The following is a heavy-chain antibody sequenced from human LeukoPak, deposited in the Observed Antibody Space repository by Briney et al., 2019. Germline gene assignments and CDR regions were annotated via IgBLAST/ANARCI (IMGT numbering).Heavy chain of an antibody. D-gene: IGHD6-19*01. Sequence: GGSLRLSCAASGLTVNSTYISWVRQAPGKGLEWASVAYSDGNTYYAGSVKGRFTISRDNSKNTLFLQMNSLRAEDTAVYYCARLFGSGWPGYFYYAMDVWGQGTTVAVSS. CDR2: AYSDGNT. CDR1: GLTVNSTY. J-gene: IGHJ6*02. CDR3: ARLFGSGWPGYFYYAMDV. V-gene: IGHV3-66*04.